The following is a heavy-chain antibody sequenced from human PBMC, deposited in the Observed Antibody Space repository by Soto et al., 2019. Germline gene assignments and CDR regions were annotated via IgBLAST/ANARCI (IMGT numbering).Heavy chain of an antibody. CDR3: ARDFNFIFDAFADMRWNFDP. D-gene: IGHD3-3*02. V-gene: IGHV4-4*07. Sequence: SETLSLTCTVTGGSINTYYWSWIRQSAGKGLVWIGRVYTTGSTNYNPSLKSRVTISVDTSRNQFSLSLRSVTAADTAVYYCARDFNFIFDAFADMRWNFDPWGQGTLVTVSS. J-gene: IGHJ5*02. CDR1: GGSINTYY. CDR2: VYTTGST.